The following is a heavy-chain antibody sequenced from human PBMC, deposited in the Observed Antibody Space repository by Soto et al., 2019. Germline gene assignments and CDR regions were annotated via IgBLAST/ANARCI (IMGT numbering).Heavy chain of an antibody. J-gene: IGHJ4*02. CDR2: ISAYNGNT. CDR3: ARDLGWAVRGHTNLDY. CDR1: GYTFTSYG. V-gene: IGHV1-18*01. D-gene: IGHD1-26*01. Sequence: ASVKVSCKASGYTFTSYGISWVRQAPGQGLEWMGWISAYNGNTNYAQKLQGRVTMTTDTSTSTAYMELRSLRSDDTAVYYCARDLGWAVRGHTNLDYWGQGTLVTVSS.